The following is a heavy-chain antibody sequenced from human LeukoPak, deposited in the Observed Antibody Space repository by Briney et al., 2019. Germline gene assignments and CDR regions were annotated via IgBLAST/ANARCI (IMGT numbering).Heavy chain of an antibody. CDR1: GFTFSTYW. CDR2: IKPDGSEK. Sequence: GGALRLFYAASGFTFSTYWMSWVRQASGKGLVGVANIKPDGSEKYYVDSVKGRFTISRDNAKNSLYLQMNSLRAEATAVCYCARDPRWLDYWGQGTLVTVSS. CDR3: ARDPRWLDY. D-gene: IGHD4-23*01. V-gene: IGHV3-7*01. J-gene: IGHJ4*02.